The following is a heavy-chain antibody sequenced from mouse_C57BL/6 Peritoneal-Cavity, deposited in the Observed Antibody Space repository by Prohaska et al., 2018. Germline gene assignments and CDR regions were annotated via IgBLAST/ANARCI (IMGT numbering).Heavy chain of an antibody. CDR2: ISYSGST. V-gene: IGHV3-1*01. Sequence: DVQLQESGPGMVKPSQSLSLTCTVTGYSITSGYDWHWIRHFPGNKLEWMGYISYSGSTNYNPSLKSRISITHDTSKNHFLLKLNSVTTEDTATYYCARRGDYPYYFDYWGQGTTLTVSS. J-gene: IGHJ2*01. D-gene: IGHD2-4*01. CDR3: ARRGDYPYYFDY. CDR1: GYSITSGYD.